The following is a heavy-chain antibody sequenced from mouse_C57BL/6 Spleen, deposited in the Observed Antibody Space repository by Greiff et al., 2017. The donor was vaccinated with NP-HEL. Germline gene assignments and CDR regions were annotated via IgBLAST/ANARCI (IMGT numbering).Heavy chain of an antibody. CDR1: GYSITSGYY. D-gene: IGHD2-1*01. CDR2: ISYDGSN. CDR3: ARGDGNFYAMDY. V-gene: IGHV3-6*01. J-gene: IGHJ4*01. Sequence: VQLKESGPGLVKPSQSLSLTCSVTGYSITSGYYWNWIRQFPGNKQEWMGYISYDGSNNYNPSLKNRISITRDTSKNQFFLKLNSVTTEDTATYYCARGDGNFYAMDYWGQGTSVTVSS.